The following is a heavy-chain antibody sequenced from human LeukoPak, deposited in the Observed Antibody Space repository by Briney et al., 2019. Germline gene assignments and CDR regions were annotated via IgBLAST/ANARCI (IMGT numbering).Heavy chain of an antibody. V-gene: IGHV3-7*01. D-gene: IGHD2-2*01. CDR1: GFSLRSYW. CDR3: ARIYCSSTNCDRWNAFDI. J-gene: IGHJ3*02. Sequence: PGGSLRLSSVASGFSLRSYWMSWVRQAPGKGLEWVANIKQDGSEKFYVDSVKGRFTISRDNAENSLYLQMNSLRVEDTAVYYCARIYCSSTNCDRWNAFDIWGQGTMVTGSS. CDR2: IKQDGSEK.